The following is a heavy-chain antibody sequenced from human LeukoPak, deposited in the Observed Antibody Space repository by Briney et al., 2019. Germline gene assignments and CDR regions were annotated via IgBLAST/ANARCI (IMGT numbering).Heavy chain of an antibody. CDR2: IIPILGIA. Sequence: GASVKVSRNASGGTFSSYAISWVRQAPGQGLEWMGRIIPILGIANYAQKFQGRVTITADKSTSTAYMELSSLRSEDKAVYYCAGAQVDYYYYGMDVWGQGTTVTVSS. V-gene: IGHV1-69*04. CDR3: AGAQVDYYYYGMDV. J-gene: IGHJ6*02. CDR1: GGTFSSYA.